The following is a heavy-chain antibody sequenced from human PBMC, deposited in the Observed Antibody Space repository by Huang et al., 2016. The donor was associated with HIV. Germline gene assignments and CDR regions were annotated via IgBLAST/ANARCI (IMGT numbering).Heavy chain of an antibody. CDR2: VNDSGAT. J-gene: IGHJ6*02. CDR3: ARQWTILEWLLGLDV. V-gene: IGHV4-34*02. CDR1: GGSFTGNY. Sequence: QMQLQQRGAGLLKPSETLSLTCGVSGGSFTGNYLTWIRQAPGKGQEWIGEVNDSGATNYNPSLNGRVTISLDKSNRELSLNLRSVTAADTAVYYCARQWTILEWLLGLDVWGQGTTVIVSS. D-gene: IGHD3-3*01.